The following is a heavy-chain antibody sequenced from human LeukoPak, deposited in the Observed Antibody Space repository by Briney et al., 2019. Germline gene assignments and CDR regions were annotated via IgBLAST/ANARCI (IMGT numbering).Heavy chain of an antibody. V-gene: IGHV3-23*01. CDR2: ISDNGDTT. J-gene: IGHJ4*02. Sequence: GGSLRLSCAASGFSFRSYVMSWVRQAPGKGLEWVSAISDNGDTTYHADSVEGRFTISRDNSKNTVFLQMNSLRAEDTAVYYCARHDRSMRFFDYWGQGTLVTVSS. CDR1: GFSFRSYV. D-gene: IGHD1-1*01. CDR3: ARHDRSMRFFDY.